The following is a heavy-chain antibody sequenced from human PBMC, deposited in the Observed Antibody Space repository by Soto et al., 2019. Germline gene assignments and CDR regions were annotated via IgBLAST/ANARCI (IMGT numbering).Heavy chain of an antibody. Sequence: QVQFVQSGAEVKKPGASVKVSCKTPGYTFTSYNIHWVRQAPGQRLEWMGWINVGNGNTRYSQKFQGRLTLTRDTPGNTAYLELNSLISEDTAVYYCAKPQDYDGCLDSWGQGTLVTVSS. CDR2: INVGNGNT. CDR3: AKPQDYDGCLDS. V-gene: IGHV1-3*01. D-gene: IGHD3-22*01. J-gene: IGHJ4*02. CDR1: GYTFTSYN.